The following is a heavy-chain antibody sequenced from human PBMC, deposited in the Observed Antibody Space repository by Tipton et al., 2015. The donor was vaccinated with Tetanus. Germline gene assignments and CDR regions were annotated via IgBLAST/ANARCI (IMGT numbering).Heavy chain of an antibody. D-gene: IGHD2-2*01. CDR3: ARRGYCSSTSCPPSWFDP. Sequence: TLSLTCTVSGGSISSSSYYWGWIRQPPGKGLEWIGSIYYSGSTYYNPSLKGRVTISVDTSKNQFSLKLSSVTAADTAVYYCARRGYCSSTSCPPSWFDPWGQGTLVTVSS. CDR2: IYYSGST. J-gene: IGHJ5*02. CDR1: GGSISSSSYY. V-gene: IGHV4-39*01.